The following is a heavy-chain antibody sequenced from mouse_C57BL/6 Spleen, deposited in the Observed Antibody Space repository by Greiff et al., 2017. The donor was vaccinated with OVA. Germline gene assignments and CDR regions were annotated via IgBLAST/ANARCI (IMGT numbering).Heavy chain of an antibody. CDR1: GFNIKDYY. Sequence: VQLQQSGAELVKPGASVKLSCTASGFNIKDYYMHWVKQRTEQGLEWIGRIDPEDGETKYAPKFPGKAPITADTSSNTAYLQLSSLTSEDTAVYYCAPLYGSSTWFAYWGQGTLVTVSA. D-gene: IGHD1-1*01. J-gene: IGHJ3*01. V-gene: IGHV14-2*01. CDR3: APLYGSSTWFAY. CDR2: IDPEDGET.